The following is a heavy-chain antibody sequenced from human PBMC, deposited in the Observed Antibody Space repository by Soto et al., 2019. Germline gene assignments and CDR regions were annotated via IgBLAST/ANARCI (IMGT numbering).Heavy chain of an antibody. Sequence: GGSLRLSCAASGFTFSSYAMSWARQAPGKGLEKVSAISGSGGSTYYADSVKGRFTISRDNSKNTLYLQMNSLRAEDTALYYCAKDSSSSGYYYYMDVWGKGTTVTVSS. CDR1: GFTFSSYA. CDR2: ISGSGGST. V-gene: IGHV3-23*01. D-gene: IGHD6-6*01. CDR3: AKDSSSSGYYYYMDV. J-gene: IGHJ6*03.